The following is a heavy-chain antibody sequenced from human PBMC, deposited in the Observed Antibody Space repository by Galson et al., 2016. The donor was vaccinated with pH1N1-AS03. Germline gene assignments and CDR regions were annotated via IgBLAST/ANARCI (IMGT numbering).Heavy chain of an antibody. CDR3: ARTSGAYFGSAFDI. Sequence: SLRLSCAASGFTFNHYSMNWVRQAPGKWLEWVSYISSDSTTIYYADSVRGRFTISRDNAKNSLYLQMNSLTAEYTAIYYCARTSGAYFGSAFDIWGQGTMVTVSS. D-gene: IGHD1-26*01. CDR2: ISSDSTTI. CDR1: GFTFNHYS. J-gene: IGHJ3*02. V-gene: IGHV3-48*04.